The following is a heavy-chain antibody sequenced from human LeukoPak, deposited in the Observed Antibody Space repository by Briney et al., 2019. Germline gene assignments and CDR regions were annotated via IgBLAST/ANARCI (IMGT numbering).Heavy chain of an antibody. CDR3: IQGAGWLIDY. CDR1: GGFFSNYF. J-gene: IGHJ4*02. V-gene: IGHV4-59*03. D-gene: IGHD3-16*01. Sequence: SETLSLTCTVSGGFFSNYFRGWVRQPPGKGLEWTAYIHSSGSTTYNPSLMSRGTLVVDVSRNQFSLKLSSVTTADTAVYYRIQGAGWLIDYWGQGILVSVSS. CDR2: IHSSGST.